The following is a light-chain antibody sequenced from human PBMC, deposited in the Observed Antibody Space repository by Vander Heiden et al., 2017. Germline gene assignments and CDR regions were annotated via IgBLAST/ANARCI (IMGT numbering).Light chain of an antibody. J-gene: IGLJ2*01. V-gene: IGLV3-1*01. Sequence: SSELTQPPSVSVSTGQTACITCSGAQWGDEYACWHQQKPGQSPVLVIYQDSKRPSGIPERFSGSNSGNTATLTISGTQAMDEADYYCQAGDSSTGVFGGGTKLTVL. CDR3: QAGDSSTGV. CDR1: QWGDEY. CDR2: QDS.